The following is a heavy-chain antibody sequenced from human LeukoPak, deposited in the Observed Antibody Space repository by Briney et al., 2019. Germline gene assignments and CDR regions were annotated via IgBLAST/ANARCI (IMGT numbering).Heavy chain of an antibody. D-gene: IGHD3-10*01. CDR2: IYYSGST. CDR3: AVYYYGSGSYPFFDY. V-gene: IGHV4-34*01. J-gene: IGHJ4*02. CDR1: GGSFSGYY. Sequence: PSETLSLTCAVYGGSFSGYYWSWIRQPPGKGLEWIGSIYYSGSTYYNPSLKSRVTISVDTSKNQFSLKLSSVTAADTAVYYCAVYYYGSGSYPFFDYWGQGTLVTVSS.